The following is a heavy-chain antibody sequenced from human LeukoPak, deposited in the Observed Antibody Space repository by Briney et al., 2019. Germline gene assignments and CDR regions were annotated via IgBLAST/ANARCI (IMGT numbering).Heavy chain of an antibody. D-gene: IGHD6-13*01. V-gene: IGHV1-18*01. CDR2: ISAYNGNR. J-gene: IGHJ4*02. CDR3: ARGGPGWDSSSWYNY. CDR1: GYTFTSYG. Sequence: ASVKVSCKASGYTFTSYGIRWVRQAPGQGLEWMGWISAYNGNRNYAQKLQGRVTMTTDTSTSTAYMELRSLRSDDTAVYYCARGGPGWDSSSWYNYWGQGTLVTVSS.